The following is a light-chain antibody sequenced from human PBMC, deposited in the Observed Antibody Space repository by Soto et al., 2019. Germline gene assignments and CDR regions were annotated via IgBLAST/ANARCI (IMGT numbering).Light chain of an antibody. Sequence: DIQVTQSPSSLSASVGDTVTITCRASQGINNYLAWYQQKPGKVPKLLIYAASTLQSGVPSRFSGSGSGTDFTLTISSLQPGDFATYSCQKYNSAPLTCGGGTEVEIK. CDR2: AAS. V-gene: IGKV1-27*01. CDR1: QGINNY. J-gene: IGKJ4*01. CDR3: QKYNSAPLT.